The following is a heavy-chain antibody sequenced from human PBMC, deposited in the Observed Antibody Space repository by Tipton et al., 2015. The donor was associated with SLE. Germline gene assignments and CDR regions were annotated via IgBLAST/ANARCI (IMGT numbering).Heavy chain of an antibody. CDR1: GYTFTSYY. CDR2: INPSGGST. D-gene: IGHD7-27*01. CDR3: ARGTGDIRY. J-gene: IGHJ4*02. V-gene: IGHV1-46*01. Sequence: QSGAEVKKPGASVKVSCKASGYTFTSYYMHWVRQAPGQGLEWMGIINPSGGSTSYAQKFQGRLTMTTDTSTSTAYMELRSLRSNDTAVYYCARGTGDIRYWGQGTLVTVSS.